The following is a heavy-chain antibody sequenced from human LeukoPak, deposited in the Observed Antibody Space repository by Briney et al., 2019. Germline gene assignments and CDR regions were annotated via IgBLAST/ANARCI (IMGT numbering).Heavy chain of an antibody. J-gene: IGHJ3*02. CDR1: GFTFSNAW. D-gene: IGHD2-2*01. V-gene: IGHV3-15*01. CDR3: TTYCSSTSCYRDYAFDI. CDR2: IKSKTDGGTT. Sequence: GGSLRLSCAASGFTFSNAWMSWVRQAPGKGLEWVGRIKSKTDGGTTDYAAPVKGRFPISRDDSKNTLYLQMNSLKTEDTAVYYCTTYCSSTSCYRDYAFDIWGQGTMVTVSS.